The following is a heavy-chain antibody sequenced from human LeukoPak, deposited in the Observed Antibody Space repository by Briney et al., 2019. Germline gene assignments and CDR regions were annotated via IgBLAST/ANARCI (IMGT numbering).Heavy chain of an antibody. CDR2: IKSKTDGGTT. CDR3: STTYYYDSSEGY. CDR1: GFTFSNAW. D-gene: IGHD3-22*01. J-gene: IGHJ4*02. Sequence: GGSLRLSCAASGFTFSNAWMNWVRQAPGKGLEWVGRIKSKTDGGTTDYAAPVKGRFTISRDNSKNTLYLQMNSLKTEDTAVYYCSTTYYYDSSEGYWGQGTLVTVSS. V-gene: IGHV3-15*07.